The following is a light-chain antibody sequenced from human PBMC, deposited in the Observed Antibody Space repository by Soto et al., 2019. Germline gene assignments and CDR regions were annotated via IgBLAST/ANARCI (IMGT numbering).Light chain of an antibody. J-gene: IGKJ2*01. Sequence: DIQMTQSPSSLSASVGDRVTITCRASQGISNYLAWYQQKPGKAPKLLIYAASTLLSGVPSRFSGSGSGTDFTFTMSSPQPENVATSYCQRYNTGPPDTFGQGTKLEIK. CDR2: AAS. V-gene: IGKV1-27*01. CDR3: QRYNTGPPDT. CDR1: QGISNY.